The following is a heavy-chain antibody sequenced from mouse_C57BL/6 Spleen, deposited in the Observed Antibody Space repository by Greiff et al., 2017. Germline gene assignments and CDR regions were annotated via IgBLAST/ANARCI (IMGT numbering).Heavy chain of an antibody. Sequence: EVMLVESGGDLVKPGGSLKLSCAASGFTFSSYGMSWVRQTPDKRLEWVATISRGGSYTYYPDSVKGRFTISGDNSTNPLYLQMSSQKSEDTAMYYCARHYYGSSYGYFDVWGTGTTVTVSS. CDR3: ARHYYGSSYGYFDV. CDR1: GFTFSSYG. J-gene: IGHJ1*03. CDR2: ISRGGSYT. V-gene: IGHV5-6*01. D-gene: IGHD1-1*01.